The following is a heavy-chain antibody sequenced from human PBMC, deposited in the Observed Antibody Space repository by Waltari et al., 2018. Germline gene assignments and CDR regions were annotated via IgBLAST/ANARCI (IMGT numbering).Heavy chain of an antibody. CDR3: TRVLDTMIVVVIKESDV. V-gene: IGHV3-49*04. Sequence: EVQLVESGGGLVQPGRSLRLSCTASGFTFGDYAMSWVRQAPGKGLEWVGFIRSKAYGGTTEYAASVKGRFTISRDDSKSIAYLQMNSLKTEDTAVYYCTRVLDTMIVVVIKESDVWGKGTTVTVSS. CDR1: GFTFGDYA. CDR2: IRSKAYGGTT. D-gene: IGHD3-22*01. J-gene: IGHJ6*04.